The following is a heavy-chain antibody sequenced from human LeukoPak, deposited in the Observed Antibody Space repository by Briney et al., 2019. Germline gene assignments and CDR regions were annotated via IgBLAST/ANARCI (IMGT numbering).Heavy chain of an antibody. V-gene: IGHV3-23*01. CDR3: AKRIAAAGIGYYFDY. CDR2: LCGIVGIR. D-gene: IGHD6-13*01. CDR1: GFTFSSYA. J-gene: IGHJ4*02. Sequence: PGGSLRLSCAASGFTFSSYAMSWVCQAPGKGLWRVSVLCGIVGIRYYADSVKGRFTISRDNSKNTLYLQMNSLRAEDTAVYYCAKRIAAAGIGYYFDYWGQGTLVTVSS.